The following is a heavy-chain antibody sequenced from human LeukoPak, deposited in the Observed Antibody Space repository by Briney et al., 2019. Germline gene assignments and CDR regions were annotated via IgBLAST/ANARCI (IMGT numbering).Heavy chain of an antibody. Sequence: GGSLRLSCAASGFTFSSYGMNWVRQAPGKGLEWVAVISYDGSNKYYADSVKGRFTISRDNSKNTLYLQMNSLRAEDTAVYYCAKDGWGATTGYFDYWGQGTLVTVSS. V-gene: IGHV3-30*18. CDR2: ISYDGSNK. D-gene: IGHD1-26*01. CDR1: GFTFSSYG. CDR3: AKDGWGATTGYFDY. J-gene: IGHJ4*02.